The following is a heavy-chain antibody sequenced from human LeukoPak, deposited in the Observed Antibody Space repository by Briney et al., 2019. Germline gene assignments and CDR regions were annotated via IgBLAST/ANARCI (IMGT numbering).Heavy chain of an antibody. CDR2: ISGSGGTP. Sequence: GGSLRLSRAASGFTFSTYSMSWVRQAPGKGLDWVSIISGSGGTPYYTDSVKGRFTISRDNSKNTLYLQMNSLRAEDTAVYYCAKTRGISISGVVPLCDYWGQGTLVTVSS. CDR3: AKTRGISISGVVPLCDY. D-gene: IGHD3-3*01. J-gene: IGHJ4*02. V-gene: IGHV3-23*01. CDR1: GFTFSTYS.